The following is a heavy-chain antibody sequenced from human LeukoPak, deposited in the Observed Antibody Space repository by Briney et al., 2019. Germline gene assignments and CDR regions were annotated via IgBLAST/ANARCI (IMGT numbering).Heavy chain of an antibody. CDR1: GFTFRNYW. Sequence: PGGSLRLSCAASGFTFRNYWMSWVRQVPGTGLEWVANIKQDGSDRNYVTSVRGRFTISRDNAESSLYLQMNSQRVEDTAVYYCVRNLAVAGTCFDSWGQGTLVTVSS. J-gene: IGHJ4*02. D-gene: IGHD6-19*01. V-gene: IGHV3-7*03. CDR3: VRNLAVAGTCFDS. CDR2: IKQDGSDR.